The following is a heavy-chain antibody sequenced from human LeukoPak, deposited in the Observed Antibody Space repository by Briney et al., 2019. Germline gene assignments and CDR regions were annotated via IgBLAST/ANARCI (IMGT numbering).Heavy chain of an antibody. CDR1: GGSFSGYY. V-gene: IGHV4-34*01. J-gene: IGHJ5*02. CDR3: ARALGYSSSWYGGNWFDP. CDR2: INHSGST. Sequence: SETLSLTCAVYGGSFSGYYWSWIRQPPGKGLEWIGEINHSGSTNYNPSLKSRVTISVDTSKNQFSLKLSSVTAADTAVYYCARALGYSSSWYGGNWFDPWGQGTLVTVSS. D-gene: IGHD6-13*01.